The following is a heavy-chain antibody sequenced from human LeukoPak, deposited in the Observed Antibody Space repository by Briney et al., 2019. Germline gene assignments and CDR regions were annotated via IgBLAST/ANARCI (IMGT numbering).Heavy chain of an antibody. CDR1: GPAFFTHN. Sequence: GGSLRLSCAVSGPAFFTHNFHWVRQAPGKGLECVAFISRRGVIHYADPVKGRFTISRDNPNNSLFLQMNSLRVEDTALYYCARDIESDTRDYWGQGTLVIVSS. CDR3: ARDIESDTRDY. V-gene: IGHV3-69-1*02. J-gene: IGHJ4*02. CDR2: ISRRGVI.